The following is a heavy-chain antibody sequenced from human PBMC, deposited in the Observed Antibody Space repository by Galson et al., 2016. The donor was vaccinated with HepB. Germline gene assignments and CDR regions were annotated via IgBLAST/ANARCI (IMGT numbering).Heavy chain of an antibody. J-gene: IGHJ6*02. D-gene: IGHD2-15*01. CDR3: ARVRDRYCSDGSCYSELAYYGLDG. Sequence: LSLTCTVSGGSISSYYWSWIRQPPGKGLEWIGYISYTGSTNYNPSLKSRVTISADTSKNQFSLKLSSVTAADTAVYYCARVRDRYCSDGSCYSELAYYGLDGWGQGTTVIVSS. V-gene: IGHV4-59*01. CDR1: GGSISSYY. CDR2: ISYTGST.